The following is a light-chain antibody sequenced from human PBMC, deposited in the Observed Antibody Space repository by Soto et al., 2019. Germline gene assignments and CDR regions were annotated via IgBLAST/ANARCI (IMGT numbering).Light chain of an antibody. V-gene: IGKV2-28*01. CDR2: LGS. CDR1: QRLLHSNGNTF. J-gene: IGKJ1*01. CDR3: QQSNNWPWT. Sequence: EIVMTQSPPSLTVTPGEPASISCRSSQRLLHSNGNTFLDWYLQKPGQSPQLLIYLGSNRASGVPDRVSGSEAGTDFTLKISRVEAEDVGVYYCQQSNNWPWTFGQGTKVDIK.